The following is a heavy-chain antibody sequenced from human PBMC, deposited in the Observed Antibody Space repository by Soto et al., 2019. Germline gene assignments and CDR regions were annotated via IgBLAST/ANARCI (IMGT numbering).Heavy chain of an antibody. V-gene: IGHV1-8*01. CDR1: GYTFTSYD. CDR3: ARGHENGDYVYYGMDV. J-gene: IGHJ6*02. Sequence: QVQLVQSGAEVKKPGASVKVSCKASGYTFTSYDINWVRQATGQGLEWMGWMNPNSGNTGYAQKFQGRGTMTRNTSISKAYMELSSLRSEDTAVYYCARGHENGDYVYYGMDVWGQGTTVTVSS. D-gene: IGHD4-17*01. CDR2: MNPNSGNT.